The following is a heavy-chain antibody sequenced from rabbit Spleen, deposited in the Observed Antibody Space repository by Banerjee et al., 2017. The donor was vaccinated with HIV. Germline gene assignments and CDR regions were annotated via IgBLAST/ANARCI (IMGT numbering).Heavy chain of an antibody. CDR1: GFSFSTGYD. Sequence: QQQLEESGGGLVKPGASLTLICTASGFSFSTGYDMSWVRQAPGKGLEWIGIIYVAKGSTDYASWVNGRFTISSDNAQSTVDLKMTSLTAADTATYFCARAIVPWLGLTRLDLWGPGTLVTVS. D-gene: IGHD4-1*01. J-gene: IGHJ3*01. V-gene: IGHV1S43*01. CDR3: ARAIVPWLGLTRLDL. CDR2: IYVAKGST.